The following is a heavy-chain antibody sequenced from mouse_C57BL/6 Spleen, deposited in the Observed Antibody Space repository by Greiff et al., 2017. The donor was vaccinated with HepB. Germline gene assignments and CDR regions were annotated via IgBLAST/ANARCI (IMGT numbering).Heavy chain of an antibody. Sequence: VMLKQSGAELVKPGASVKISCKASGYAFSSYWMNWVKQRPGKGLERIGQIYPGDGDTNYNGKFKGKATLTADKSSSTAYMQLSSLTSEDSAVYFCARGGTGPGFAYWGQGTLVTVSA. CDR3: ARGGTGPGFAY. CDR2: IYPGDGDT. J-gene: IGHJ3*01. D-gene: IGHD4-1*01. V-gene: IGHV1-80*01. CDR1: GYAFSSYW.